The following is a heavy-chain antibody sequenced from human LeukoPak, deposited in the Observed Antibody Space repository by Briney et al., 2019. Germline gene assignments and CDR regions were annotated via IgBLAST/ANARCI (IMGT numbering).Heavy chain of an antibody. V-gene: IGHV3-23*01. Sequence: GGSLRLSCAASGFTFSSYAMSWVRQAPGKGLEWVSAISGSGGSTYYADSVKGRFTISRDNSKNTLYLRMNSLRAEDTAVYYCARVRYYDSSSFDPWGQGTLVTVSS. J-gene: IGHJ5*02. D-gene: IGHD3-22*01. CDR2: ISGSGGST. CDR1: GFTFSSYA. CDR3: ARVRYYDSSSFDP.